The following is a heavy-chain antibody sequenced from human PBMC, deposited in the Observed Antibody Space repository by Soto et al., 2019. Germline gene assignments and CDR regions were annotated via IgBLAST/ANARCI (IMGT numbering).Heavy chain of an antibody. CDR3: AKAYGLDIVVVPAAIVSDP. V-gene: IGHV3-23*01. D-gene: IGHD2-2*02. J-gene: IGHJ5*02. CDR1: GFTFSSFA. Sequence: PGXSLRLACAASGFTFSSFAMSWFRQAPVNGLEWVSAISGSGGSTYYADSVKGRFTISRDNSKNTLYLQMNSLRAEDTAVYYCAKAYGLDIVVVPAAIVSDPWGQGTLVTVSS. CDR2: ISGSGGST.